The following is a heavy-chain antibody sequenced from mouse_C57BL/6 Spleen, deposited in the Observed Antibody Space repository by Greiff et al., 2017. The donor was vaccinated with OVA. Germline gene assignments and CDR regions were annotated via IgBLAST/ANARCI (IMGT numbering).Heavy chain of an antibody. CDR2: IDPETGGT. Sequence: VQLQQSGAELVRPGASVTLSCKASGYTFTDYEMHWVKQTPVHGLEWIGAIDPETGGTAYNQKFKGKAILTADKSSSTAYMELRSLTSEDSAVYYCTRLGGYADYFDYWGQGTTLTVSS. V-gene: IGHV1-15*01. CDR1: GYTFTDYE. D-gene: IGHD2-2*01. CDR3: TRLGGYADYFDY. J-gene: IGHJ2*01.